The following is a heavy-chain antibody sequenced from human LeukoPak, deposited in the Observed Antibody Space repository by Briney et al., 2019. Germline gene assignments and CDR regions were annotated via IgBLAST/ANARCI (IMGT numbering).Heavy chain of an antibody. CDR1: GFTFNDAW. D-gene: IGHD5-12*01. Sequence: GGSLRLSCAASGFTFNDAWMNWVRQAPGKGLEWVAHIKGDGSQKYYVDSVKGRFTISRDNAKTSLYLQMDSLRAEDTAVYYCARNRGWLQFDYWGQGTLVTVSS. J-gene: IGHJ4*02. CDR2: IKGDGSQK. V-gene: IGHV3-7*03. CDR3: ARNRGWLQFDY.